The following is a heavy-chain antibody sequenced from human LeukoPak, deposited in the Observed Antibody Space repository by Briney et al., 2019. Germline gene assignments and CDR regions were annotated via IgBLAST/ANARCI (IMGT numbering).Heavy chain of an antibody. CDR2: IKGDGNEK. D-gene: IGHD3-10*01. V-gene: IGHV3-7*01. J-gene: IGHJ5*01. CDR3: AKEGAYPIITYDS. Sequence: GGSLRLSCAASGFTFSSYWMNWVRQAPGKGLEWVANIKGDGNEKNYVDSVRGRFTISRDNAKNSLYLQMDSLRAEDTAVYYCAKEGAYPIITYDSWGQGALVTVSS. CDR1: GFTFSSYW.